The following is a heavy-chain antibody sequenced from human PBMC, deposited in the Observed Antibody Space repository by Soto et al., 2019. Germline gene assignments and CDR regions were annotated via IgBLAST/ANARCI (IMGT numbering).Heavy chain of an antibody. CDR3: ARAKPYDFWSGYRYPRHWFDP. V-gene: IGHV4-31*03. CDR1: GGSISSGGYY. J-gene: IGHJ5*02. D-gene: IGHD3-3*01. CDR2: IYYSGST. Sequence: PSETLSLTCTVSGGSISSGGYYWSWIRQHPGKGLEWIGYIYYSGSTYYNPSLKSRVTISVDTSKNQFSLKLSSVTAADTAVYYCARAKPYDFWSGYRYPRHWFDPWGQGTLVTVSS.